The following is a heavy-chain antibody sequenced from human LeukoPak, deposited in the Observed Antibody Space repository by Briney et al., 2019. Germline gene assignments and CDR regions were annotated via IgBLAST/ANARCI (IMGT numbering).Heavy chain of an antibody. Sequence: PSETLSLTCAVSGGSISSSNWWSWVRQPPGKGLEWIGEIYHSGSTNYNPSLKSRVTISVDKSKNQFSLKLSSVTAADTAVYYCARHWYSSSPGPQFDPWGQGTLVTVSS. CDR3: ARHWYSSSPGPQFDP. V-gene: IGHV4-4*02. CDR2: IYHSGST. CDR1: GGSISSSNW. J-gene: IGHJ5*02. D-gene: IGHD6-6*01.